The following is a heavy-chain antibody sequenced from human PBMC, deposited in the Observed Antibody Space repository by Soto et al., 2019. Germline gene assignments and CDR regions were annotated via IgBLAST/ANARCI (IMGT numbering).Heavy chain of an antibody. CDR2: IYHSGST. Sequence: TLSLTCAVSGASVSSGGYSWSWIRQPPGKGLEWIGYIYHSGSTYYNPSLRSRVTISVDRSKNQFSLKLSSVTAADTAMYYCARVSTGGYYYHFDSWGQGTLVTVSS. V-gene: IGHV4-30-2*01. J-gene: IGHJ4*02. CDR3: ARVSTGGYYYHFDS. CDR1: GASVSSGGYS. D-gene: IGHD3-22*01.